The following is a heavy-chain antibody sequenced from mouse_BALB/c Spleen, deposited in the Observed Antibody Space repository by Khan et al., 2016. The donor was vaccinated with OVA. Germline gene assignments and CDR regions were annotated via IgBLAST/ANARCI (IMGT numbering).Heavy chain of an antibody. CDR1: GYTFTSYW. V-gene: IGHV1-52*01. J-gene: IGHJ3*01. D-gene: IGHD2-2*01. Sequence: QVQLQQPGAELVRPGASVRLSCKASGYTFTSYWMNWVKQRPEQGLEWIGRIDPYDSDTHYNQKFKDKAILTVDKSSSTAYMQLSSLTSEDSAVYYCARGDGYDRFAYWGQGTLVTVSA. CDR2: IDPYDSDT. CDR3: ARGDGYDRFAY.